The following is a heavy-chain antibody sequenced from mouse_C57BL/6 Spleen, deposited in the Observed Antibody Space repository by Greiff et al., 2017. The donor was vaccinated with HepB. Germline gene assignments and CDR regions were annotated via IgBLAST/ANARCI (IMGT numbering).Heavy chain of an antibody. D-gene: IGHD1-1*01. CDR3: ARRDYGSSYAMDY. Sequence: EVQLQESGPELVKPGDSVKISCKASGYSFTGYFMNWVMQSHGQSLEWIGRINPYNGDTFYNQKFKGKATLTVDKSSSTAHMELRSLTSEDSAVYYCARRDYGSSYAMDYWGQGTSVTVSS. J-gene: IGHJ4*01. V-gene: IGHV1-20*01. CDR2: INPYNGDT. CDR1: GYSFTGYF.